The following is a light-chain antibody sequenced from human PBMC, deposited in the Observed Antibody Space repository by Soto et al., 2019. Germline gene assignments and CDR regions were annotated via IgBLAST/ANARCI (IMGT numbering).Light chain of an antibody. CDR1: QTISIF. CDR3: QQSYSTLWT. V-gene: IGKV1-39*01. Sequence: IQMTQSPSSLCASVGDRVTITCRASQTISIFLNWYQQRPGKAPKLLIYGASSLQSGVPTRFSGSGSGTDFTLTISSLQPEDFATYYCQQSYSTLWTFGQGTKVDIK. J-gene: IGKJ1*01. CDR2: GAS.